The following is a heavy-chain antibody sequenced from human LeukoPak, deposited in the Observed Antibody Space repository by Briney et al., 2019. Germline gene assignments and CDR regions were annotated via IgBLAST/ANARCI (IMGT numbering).Heavy chain of an antibody. J-gene: IGHJ4*02. CDR1: GFTFSSYS. CDR3: ARDEPSPDSTDLDY. V-gene: IGHV3-21*01. Sequence: GGSLRLSCAASGFTFSSYSMNWVRQAPGKGLEWVSSISSSSSYIYYADSVKGRFTISRDNSKNTLYLQMNSLRAEDSAVYYCARDEPSPDSTDLDYWGQGTLVTVSS. CDR2: ISSSSSYI. D-gene: IGHD2/OR15-2a*01.